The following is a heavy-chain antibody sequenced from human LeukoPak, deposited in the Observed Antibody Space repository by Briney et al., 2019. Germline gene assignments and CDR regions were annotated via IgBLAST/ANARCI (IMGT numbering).Heavy chain of an antibody. V-gene: IGHV3-23*01. CDR1: GFSFSSHA. J-gene: IGHJ5*02. CDR3: ANEIRPLDH. D-gene: IGHD3-16*01. CDR2: IDIGGGST. Sequence: GGSLRLSCEVSGFSFSSHAFCWVRQAPGRGLEWVSSIDIGGGSTNYADSVTGRFTIFRDNSKNTVYLQMNGLRAEDTALYYCANEIRPLDHWGQGTLVIVSS.